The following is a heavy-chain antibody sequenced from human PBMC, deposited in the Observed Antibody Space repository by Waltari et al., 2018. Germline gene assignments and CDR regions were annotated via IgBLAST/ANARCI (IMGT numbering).Heavy chain of an antibody. Sequence: QLQLQESGPGLVKPSETLSLTCTVSGGSIRSSSYYWGWIRQPPGKGLEWIGSIYYSGSTYYNPSLKSRVTISVDTSKNQFSLKLSSVTAADTAVYYCARLGGSYFDYWGQGTLVTVSS. CDR1: GGSIRSSSYY. CDR3: ARLGGSYFDY. V-gene: IGHV4-39*01. J-gene: IGHJ4*02. D-gene: IGHD1-26*01. CDR2: IYYSGST.